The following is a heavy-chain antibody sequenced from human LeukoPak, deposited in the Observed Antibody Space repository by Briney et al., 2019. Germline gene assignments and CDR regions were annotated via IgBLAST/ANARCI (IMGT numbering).Heavy chain of an antibody. V-gene: IGHV4-59*11. Sequence: PSETLSLTCTASGGSIRNHYWSWIWQPPGKGLEWIGYIYYSEATNYNPSLKRRVTISLDTSQQQFSLKLSSVTAADTAVYYCARNMGYTYGSDAFDIWGPGTAVTVSS. D-gene: IGHD5-18*01. CDR1: GGSIRNHY. CDR2: IYYSEAT. J-gene: IGHJ3*02. CDR3: ARNMGYTYGSDAFDI.